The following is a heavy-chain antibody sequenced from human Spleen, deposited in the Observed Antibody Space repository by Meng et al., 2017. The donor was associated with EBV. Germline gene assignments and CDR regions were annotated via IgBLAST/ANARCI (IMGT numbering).Heavy chain of an antibody. D-gene: IGHD3-10*01. Sequence: HVQLEGSGPGLLNPSETLSLTCTASGASGSCGTYHWSWIRQPPGKELEWIGYIYDGGTTIYNPSLKSRVIILVDASKNQFSLKMRSVTTADTAVYYCAKSRSSTPGVVDYWGQGTLVTVSS. V-gene: IGHV4-61*01. J-gene: IGHJ4*02. CDR2: IYDGGTT. CDR1: GASGSCGTYH. CDR3: AKSRSSTPGVVDY.